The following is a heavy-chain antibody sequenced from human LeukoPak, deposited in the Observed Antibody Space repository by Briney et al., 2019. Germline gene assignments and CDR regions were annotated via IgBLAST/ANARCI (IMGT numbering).Heavy chain of an antibody. D-gene: IGHD2-2*01. CDR3: ARETALVVPAAVWDYYYYMDV. Sequence: GGSLRLSCAASGFTFGNYAMSWVRQAPGKGLERVSTVSGSGGSAYYVDSVKGRFTISRDNSKNTLYLQMNSLRAEDTAVYYCARETALVVPAAVWDYYYYMDVWGKGTTVTVSS. V-gene: IGHV3-23*01. CDR2: VSGSGGSA. J-gene: IGHJ6*03. CDR1: GFTFGNYA.